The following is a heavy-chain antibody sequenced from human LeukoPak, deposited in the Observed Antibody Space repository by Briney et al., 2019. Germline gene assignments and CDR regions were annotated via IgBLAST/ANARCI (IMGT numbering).Heavy chain of an antibody. V-gene: IGHV4-61*01. CDR2: IYYSGST. CDR3: AREQSDYDSSAYYQPIDY. CDR1: GGSVSSGSHY. Sequence: SETLSLTCTVSGGSVSSGSHYWSWLRQPPGRGLEWIGYIYYSGSTNYNPSLKSRVTISVDTSKNQFSLKLSSVTAADTAIYYCAREQSDYDSSAYYQPIDYWGQGTLVTVSS. J-gene: IGHJ4*02. D-gene: IGHD3-22*01.